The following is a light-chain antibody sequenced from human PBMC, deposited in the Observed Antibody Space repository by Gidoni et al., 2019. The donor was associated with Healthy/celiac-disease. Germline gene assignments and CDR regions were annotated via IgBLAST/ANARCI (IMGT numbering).Light chain of an antibody. Sequence: SPVSVALGQTVRITCQGDSLRSYYASWYQQKPGQAPVLVIYGKNNRPSGIPDRFSGSSSGNTASLTITGAQAEDEADYYCNSRDSSGNHLVFGGGTKLTVL. CDR1: SLRSYY. V-gene: IGLV3-19*01. J-gene: IGLJ2*01. CDR3: NSRDSSGNHLV. CDR2: GKN.